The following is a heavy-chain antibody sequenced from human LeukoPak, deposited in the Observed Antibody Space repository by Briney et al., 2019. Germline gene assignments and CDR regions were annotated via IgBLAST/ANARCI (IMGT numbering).Heavy chain of an antibody. D-gene: IGHD3-22*01. Sequence: ASVKVCCKASGYTFTGYYMHWVRQAPGQVLEWMGWINPNSGGTNYAQKFQGRVTMTRDTSISTAYMELSRLRYDDTAVYYCARDLTYYYDSSGYTADYWGQGTLVTVSS. J-gene: IGHJ4*02. CDR2: INPNSGGT. CDR1: GYTFTGYY. V-gene: IGHV1-2*02. CDR3: ARDLTYYYDSSGYTADY.